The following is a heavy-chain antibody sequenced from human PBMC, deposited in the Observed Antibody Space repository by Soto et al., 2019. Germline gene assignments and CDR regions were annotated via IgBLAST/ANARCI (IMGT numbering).Heavy chain of an antibody. D-gene: IGHD6-6*01. Sequence: PSETPSLTCTVSGGSIDNYEYYWTWIRQPPGKGLEWVGYIYYSGRTNYNPSLNSRLTISLDTSKNQFSLRLTSVSAADTAMYYCARDRSNSPDYFDFWGQGTLVTVSS. CDR2: IYYSGRT. V-gene: IGHV4-30-4*01. CDR1: GGSIDNYEYY. J-gene: IGHJ4*02. CDR3: ARDRSNSPDYFDF.